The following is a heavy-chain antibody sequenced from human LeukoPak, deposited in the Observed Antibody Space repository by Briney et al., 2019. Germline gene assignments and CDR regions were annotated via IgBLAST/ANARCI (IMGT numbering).Heavy chain of an antibody. J-gene: IGHJ4*02. CDR3: ARGSAAGTPTWFDY. Sequence: PSGTLSLTCAVSGGSISSSNWWRWGRPPPGKGVEWSGEIYNSGSTNYNPSLNSRLTISVDNSKTQFSLKLSSVPAADTAVYYCARGSAAGTPTWFDYWGQGTLVTVSS. D-gene: IGHD6-13*01. CDR2: IYNSGST. CDR1: GGSISSSNW. V-gene: IGHV4-4*02.